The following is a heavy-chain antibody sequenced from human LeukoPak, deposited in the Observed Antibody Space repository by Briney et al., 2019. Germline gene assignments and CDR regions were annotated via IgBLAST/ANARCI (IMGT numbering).Heavy chain of an antibody. D-gene: IGHD5-18*01. CDR3: ASLDTAHPSGVH. CDR1: TFTFIPGW. CDR2: MKRDGGEK. V-gene: IGHV3-7*01. J-gene: IGHJ4*02. Sequence: GGSLRLSCEASTFTFIPGWMSWVRQAPGKGLEWVAMMKRDGGEKHYVDSVRGRFTISRDNAKNSLYLQMDSLRDEDTAVYYCASLDTAHPSGVHWGQGTLVTVSS.